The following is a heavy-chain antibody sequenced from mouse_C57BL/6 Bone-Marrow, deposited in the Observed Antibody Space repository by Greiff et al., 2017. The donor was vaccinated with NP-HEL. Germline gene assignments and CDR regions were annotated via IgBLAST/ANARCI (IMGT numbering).Heavy chain of an antibody. Sequence: QVQLQQPGAELVMPGASVKLSCKASGYTFTSYWMHWVKQRPGQGLEWIGEIDPSDSYTNYNQKFKGKSTLTVDKSSSTAYMQLSILTSEDSAVYYCARMDYTFAYWGQGTLVTVSA. CDR1: GYTFTSYW. CDR3: ARMDYTFAY. V-gene: IGHV1-69*01. D-gene: IGHD2-12*01. J-gene: IGHJ3*01. CDR2: IDPSDSYT.